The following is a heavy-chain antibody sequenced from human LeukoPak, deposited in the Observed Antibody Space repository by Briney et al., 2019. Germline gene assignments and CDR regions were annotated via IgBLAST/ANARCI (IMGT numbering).Heavy chain of an antibody. Sequence: PSETLSLTCTVSGGSISSYYWSWIRQPPGKGLEWIGYIYTSGSTNYNPSLKSRVTISVDTSKNQFSLKLSSVTAADTAVYYCARFVRAVWFDPWGQGTLVTVSS. D-gene: IGHD6-19*01. CDR1: GGSISSYY. CDR2: IYTSGST. J-gene: IGHJ5*02. CDR3: ARFVRAVWFDP. V-gene: IGHV4-4*09.